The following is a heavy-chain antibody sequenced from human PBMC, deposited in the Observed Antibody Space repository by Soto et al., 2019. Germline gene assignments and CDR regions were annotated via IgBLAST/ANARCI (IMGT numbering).Heavy chain of an antibody. CDR2: IYHSGST. Sequence: QLQLQESGSGLVKPSQTLSLTCAVSGGSISSGGYSWSWIRQPPGKGLEWIGYIYHSGSTYYNPSLKSRVTTSVDRSKNQFSLKLSSVTAADTAVYYCARRYCSGGSCYPDYWGQGTLVTVSS. J-gene: IGHJ4*02. D-gene: IGHD2-15*01. CDR1: GGSISSGGYS. CDR3: ARRYCSGGSCYPDY. V-gene: IGHV4-30-2*01.